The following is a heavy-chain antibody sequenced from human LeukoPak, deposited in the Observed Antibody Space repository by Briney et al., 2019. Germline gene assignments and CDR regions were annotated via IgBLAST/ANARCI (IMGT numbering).Heavy chain of an antibody. Sequence: PGGALRLSCAASGFSFSSYAMSWVRQAPGKGLEWVSCISGSGDNTYYAESVKGRFTISRDNSKNTLFLQMNSLRAEDTAVFYCAKRAGYTTGWFFDFWGQGTLVTVSS. J-gene: IGHJ4*02. CDR1: GFSFSSYA. CDR2: ISGSGDNT. D-gene: IGHD6-19*01. V-gene: IGHV3-23*01. CDR3: AKRAGYTTGWFFDF.